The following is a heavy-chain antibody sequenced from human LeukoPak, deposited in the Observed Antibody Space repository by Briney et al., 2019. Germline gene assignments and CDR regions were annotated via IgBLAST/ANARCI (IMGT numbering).Heavy chain of an antibody. J-gene: IGHJ5*02. CDR1: GYSICIDYY. Sequence: SETLSLTCKVSGYSICIDYYWAWLRQPPGKGLEWIGSIFHTGRTVYNPSYESRLTISMDTSKNEFFLRLNSVTAADTAVYFCARDGGYPTTDEGFDPWGLGTLVTVSS. CDR2: IFHTGRT. V-gene: IGHV4-38-2*02. CDR3: ARDGGYPTTDEGFDP. D-gene: IGHD5-12*01.